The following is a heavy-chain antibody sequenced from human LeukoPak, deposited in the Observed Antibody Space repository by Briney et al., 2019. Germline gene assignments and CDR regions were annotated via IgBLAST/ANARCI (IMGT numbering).Heavy chain of an antibody. Sequence: PGGSLRLSCAASGFTFSSYSMNWVRQAPGKGLEWVSYISSSSSTIYYADSVKGRFTISRDNAKNSLYLQMNSLRAEDTAVYYCARDLANAGGYPTGGQGTLVTVSS. CDR3: ARDLANAGGYPT. CDR2: ISSSSSTI. J-gene: IGHJ4*02. D-gene: IGHD4/OR15-4a*01. V-gene: IGHV3-48*01. CDR1: GFTFSSYS.